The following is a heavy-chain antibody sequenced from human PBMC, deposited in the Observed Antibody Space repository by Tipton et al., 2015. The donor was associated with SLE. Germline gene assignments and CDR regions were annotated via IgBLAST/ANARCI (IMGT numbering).Heavy chain of an antibody. CDR3: ARGLNKGNPFFGY. V-gene: IGHV4-34*01. CDR1: GGSFSGYY. J-gene: IGHJ4*02. Sequence: TLSLTCAVYGGSFSGYYWSWIRQPPGKGLEWIGEINHSGTTNCNPSLKSRVTISVDTSKNQFSLKLSSMTAADTAVYYCARGLNKGNPFFGYWGQGTLVTVSS. D-gene: IGHD2/OR15-2a*01. CDR2: INHSGTT.